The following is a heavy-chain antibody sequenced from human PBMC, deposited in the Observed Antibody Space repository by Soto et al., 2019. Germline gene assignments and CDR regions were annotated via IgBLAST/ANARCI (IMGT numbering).Heavy chain of an antibody. D-gene: IGHD1-7*01. CDR2: MNPNSGNT. CDR1: GYTFTSYD. J-gene: IGHJ6*03. CDR3: ARASVGTTGTTYYYYYMDV. V-gene: IGHV1-8*01. Sequence: ASVKVSCKASGYTFTSYDINWVRQATGQGLEWMGWMNPNSGNTGYAQKFQGRVTMTRNTSISTAYMELSSLGSEDTAVYYCARASVGTTGTTYYYYYMDVWGKGTTVTVSS.